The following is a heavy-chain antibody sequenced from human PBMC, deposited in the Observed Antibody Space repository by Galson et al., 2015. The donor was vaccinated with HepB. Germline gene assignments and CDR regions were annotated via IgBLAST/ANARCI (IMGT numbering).Heavy chain of an antibody. CDR3: ARENYDSSGYYSTHAFDI. Sequence: SVKVSCKASGGTFSSYAISWVRQAPGQGLEWMGGIIPIFGTANYAQKFQGRVTITADESTSTAYMELSSLRSEDTAVYYCARENYDSSGYYSTHAFDIWGQGTMVTVSS. CDR1: GGTFSSYA. J-gene: IGHJ3*02. V-gene: IGHV1-69*13. CDR2: IIPIFGTA. D-gene: IGHD3-22*01.